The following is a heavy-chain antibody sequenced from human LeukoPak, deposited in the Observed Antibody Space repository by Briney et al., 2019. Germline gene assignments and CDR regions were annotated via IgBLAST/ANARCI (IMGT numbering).Heavy chain of an antibody. Sequence: KPSETLSLTCAVYGGSFSGYYWSWIRQPPGKGLEWIGSIYYSGSTYYNPSLKGRVTISVDTSKNQFSLKLSSVTAADTAVYYCARHYWRVGPIPFDYWGQGTLVTVSS. J-gene: IGHJ4*02. CDR2: IYYSGST. D-gene: IGHD3-3*02. CDR1: GGSFSGYY. CDR3: ARHYWRVGPIPFDY. V-gene: IGHV4-34*01.